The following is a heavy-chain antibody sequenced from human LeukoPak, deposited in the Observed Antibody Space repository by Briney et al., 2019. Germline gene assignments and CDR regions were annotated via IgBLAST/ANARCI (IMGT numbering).Heavy chain of an antibody. CDR3: VRGPPNWGYDY. CDR2: MSPNSGDT. D-gene: IGHD7-27*01. V-gene: IGHV1-8*01. CDR1: GYTFTSYD. J-gene: IGHJ4*02. Sequence: GASVKVSCKASGYTFTSYDINWVRQATGQRPEWMGWMSPNSGDTGYAQKFQDRVTMTRNTSISTAYMELSSLRSDDTAVYYCVRGPPNWGYDYWGPGTLVTVSS.